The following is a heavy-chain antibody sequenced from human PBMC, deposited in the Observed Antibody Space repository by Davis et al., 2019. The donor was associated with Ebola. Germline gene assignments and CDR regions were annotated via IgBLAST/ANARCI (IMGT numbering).Heavy chain of an antibody. CDR2: IKQDGSEK. V-gene: IGHV3-7*03. CDR1: GFVFSSYV. D-gene: IGHD3-10*01. Sequence: GESLKISCAASGFVFSSYVMSWVRQAPGKGLEWVANIKQDGSEKYYVDSVKGRFTISRDNAKNSLYLQMNSLRAEDTAVYYCARYGSGGDYGMDVWGQGTTVTVSS. CDR3: ARYGSGGDYGMDV. J-gene: IGHJ6*02.